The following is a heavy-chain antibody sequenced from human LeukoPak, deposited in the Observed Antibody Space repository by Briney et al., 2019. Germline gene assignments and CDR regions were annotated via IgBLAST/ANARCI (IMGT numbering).Heavy chain of an antibody. CDR1: GFTFSKAW. Sequence: KSGGSLRLSCAASGFTFSKAWMTWVRQAPGRGLEWVGRIKSNTEGGTTEYAAPVKGRFTTSRDDSKNTLSLQMNSLKTGDTAVYYCTTGAGTYSSAWPDYWGQGTLVTVSS. CDR2: IKSNTEGGTT. V-gene: IGHV3-15*01. J-gene: IGHJ4*02. D-gene: IGHD6-19*01. CDR3: TTGAGTYSSAWPDY.